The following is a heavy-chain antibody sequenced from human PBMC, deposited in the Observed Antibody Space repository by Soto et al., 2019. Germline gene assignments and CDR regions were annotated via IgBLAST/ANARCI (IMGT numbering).Heavy chain of an antibody. CDR2: IHGDGGKI. Sequence: PGGSLRLSCAASGFMFSAYWMSRVRQAPGKGLEWVANIHGDGGKIYYADSVKGRFTISRDNARNSLYLQMNSLRAEDTAVYYCVRERGLSSFYGMDVWGQGTTVTVSS. CDR3: VRERGLSSFYGMDV. J-gene: IGHJ6*02. V-gene: IGHV3-7*01. D-gene: IGHD3-10*01. CDR1: GFMFSAYW.